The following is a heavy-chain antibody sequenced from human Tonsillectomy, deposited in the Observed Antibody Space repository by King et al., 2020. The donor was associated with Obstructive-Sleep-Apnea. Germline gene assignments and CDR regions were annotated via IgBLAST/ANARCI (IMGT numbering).Heavy chain of an antibody. Sequence: QLQESGPGLVKPSETLSLTCTVSGYSISSGYYWGWIRQPPGKGLEWIGGIYHSGSTYYNPSLKSRVTISVDTSKNQFSLKLSSVTAADTAVYYCARDLGYGGNSVGPYWGQGTLVTVSS. J-gene: IGHJ4*02. CDR2: IYHSGST. D-gene: IGHD4-23*01. CDR1: GYSISSGYY. V-gene: IGHV4-38-2*02. CDR3: ARDLGYGGNSVGPY.